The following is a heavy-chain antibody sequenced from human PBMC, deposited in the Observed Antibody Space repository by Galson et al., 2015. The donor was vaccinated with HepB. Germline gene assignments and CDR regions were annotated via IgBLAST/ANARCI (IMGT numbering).Heavy chain of an antibody. Sequence: SLRLSCADSGFTFSSYAMTWVRQAPGKGLEWVSTINNSGGSTYYADSVKGRFTIFRDNSKNTLYLQMNSLRAEDTAVYYCAKDNYGSGWQGGFDYWGQGTLVTVSS. V-gene: IGHV3-23*01. J-gene: IGHJ4*02. CDR1: GFTFSSYA. D-gene: IGHD6-19*01. CDR2: INNSGGST. CDR3: AKDNYGSGWQGGFDY.